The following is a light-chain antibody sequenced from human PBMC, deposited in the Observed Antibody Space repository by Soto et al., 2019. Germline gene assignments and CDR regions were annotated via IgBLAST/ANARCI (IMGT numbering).Light chain of an antibody. V-gene: IGKV1-9*01. Sequence: IQLTQSPSSLSASVDDRVTITCRARQGVRRYLAWFQQRPGKATKLLIFGASTLQNGVPARFSGGGFGTEFTLTITSLQPEDFAAYYCHQVYTYPRTFGQGTKVEIK. CDR3: HQVYTYPRT. J-gene: IGKJ1*01. CDR2: GAS. CDR1: QGVRRY.